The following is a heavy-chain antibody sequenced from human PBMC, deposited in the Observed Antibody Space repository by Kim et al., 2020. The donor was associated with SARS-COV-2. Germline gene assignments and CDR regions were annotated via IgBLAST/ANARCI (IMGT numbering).Heavy chain of an antibody. J-gene: IGHJ4*02. Sequence: GKGRFTNSRDNSTNTRYLQMNSLRAEDTAVYYCAKKGRAYYYDSSGIDYWGQGTLVTVSS. V-gene: IGHV3-23*01. D-gene: IGHD3-22*01. CDR3: AKKGRAYYYDSSGIDY.